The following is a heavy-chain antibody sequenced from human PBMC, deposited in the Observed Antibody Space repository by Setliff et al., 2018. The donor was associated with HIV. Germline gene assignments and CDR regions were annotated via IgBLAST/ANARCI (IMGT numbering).Heavy chain of an antibody. CDR1: GYRFVTCG. D-gene: IGHD2-15*01. Sequence: ASVKVSCKTSGYRFVTCGISWVRQAPGQGLEWMGWINPNSGGTNYAQKFQGRVTMTRDTSISTAYMELSRLRSDDTAMFYCARDPGVLGYCSGSICYTSGYFQHWGQGTVVTVS. CDR3: ARDPGVLGYCSGSICYTSGYFQH. CDR2: INPNSGGT. J-gene: IGHJ1*01. V-gene: IGHV1-2*02.